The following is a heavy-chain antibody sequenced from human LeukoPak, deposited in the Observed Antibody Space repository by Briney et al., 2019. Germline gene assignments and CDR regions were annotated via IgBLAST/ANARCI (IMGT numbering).Heavy chain of an antibody. CDR2: IYHSGST. D-gene: IGHD2-2*01. CDR1: GYSISSGYY. Sequence: PSETLSLTCTVSGYSISSGYYWGWIRQPPGKGLEWIGSIYHSGSTYYNPSLKSRVTISVDTSKNQFSLKLSSVTAADTAVYYCARDWAAARGYYFDYWGRGTLVTVSS. V-gene: IGHV4-38-2*02. CDR3: ARDWAAARGYYFDY. J-gene: IGHJ4*02.